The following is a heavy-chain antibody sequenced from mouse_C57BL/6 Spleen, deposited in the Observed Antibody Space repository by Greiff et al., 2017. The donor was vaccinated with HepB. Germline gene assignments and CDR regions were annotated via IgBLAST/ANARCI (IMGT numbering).Heavy chain of an antibody. CDR3: AREGITTVVATEAMDY. CDR1: GYTFTDYY. J-gene: IGHJ4*01. Sequence: EVQLQQSGPVLVKPGASVKMSCKASGYTFTDYYMNWVKQSHGKSLEWIGVINPYNGGTSYNQKFKGKATLTVDKSSSTAYMELNSLTSEDSAVYYCAREGITTVVATEAMDYWGQGTSVTVSS. D-gene: IGHD1-1*01. CDR2: INPYNGGT. V-gene: IGHV1-19*01.